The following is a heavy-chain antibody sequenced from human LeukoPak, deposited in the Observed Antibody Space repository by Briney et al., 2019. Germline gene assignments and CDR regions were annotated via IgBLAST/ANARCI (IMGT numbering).Heavy chain of an antibody. Sequence: GGPLRLSCAASGFTFSSYGMHWVRQAPGKGLEWVAFIRYDGSNKYYADSVKGRFTISRDNSKNTLYLQMNSLRAEDTAVYYCAKPAISSRGWYYDYWGQGTLVTVSS. CDR3: AKPAISSRGWYYDY. CDR1: GFTFSSYG. V-gene: IGHV3-30*02. CDR2: IRYDGSNK. D-gene: IGHD6-19*01. J-gene: IGHJ4*02.